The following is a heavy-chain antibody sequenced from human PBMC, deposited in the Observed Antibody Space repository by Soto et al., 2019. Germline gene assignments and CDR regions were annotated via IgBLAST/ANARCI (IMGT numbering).Heavy chain of an antibody. CDR1: GGTFSSYA. J-gene: IGHJ6*02. CDR2: IIPIFGTA. V-gene: IGHV1-69*13. CDR3: ARDSIAAPGYYYYYGMDV. D-gene: IGHD6-13*01. Sequence: SVKVSCKASGGTFSSYAISWVRQAPGQGLEWMGGIIPIFGTANYAQKFQGRVTITADESTSTAYMELSSLRSEDTAVYYCARDSIAAPGYYYYYGMDVWGQGTTVTAP.